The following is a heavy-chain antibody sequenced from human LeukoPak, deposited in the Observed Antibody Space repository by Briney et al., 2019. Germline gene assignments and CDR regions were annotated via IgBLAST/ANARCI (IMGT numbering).Heavy chain of an antibody. CDR3: AKLSSGNLYYFDY. CDR1: GFTFSNYA. CDR2: ISGAGGST. D-gene: IGHD3-3*01. J-gene: IGHJ4*02. Sequence: PGGSLRLSCAASGFTFSNYAMSWVRQAPGKGLEWVAGISGAGGSTHYADSVKGRFTISRDNSKNTLYLQMNSLRAEDTAVYYCAKLSSGNLYYFDYWGQGTLVTVSS. V-gene: IGHV3-23*01.